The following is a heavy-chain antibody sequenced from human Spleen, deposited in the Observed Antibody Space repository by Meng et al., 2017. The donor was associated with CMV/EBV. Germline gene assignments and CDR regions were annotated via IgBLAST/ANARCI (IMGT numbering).Heavy chain of an antibody. CDR3: ARRDDSGGYTYGYFDF. V-gene: IGHV3-30*04. Sequence: GESLKISCAASGFTFSSYPMHWVRQAPGKGLEWVAVISSDGRNKYYADSVQGRFTISRSNSKSTLYLQMNSLKAEDTAVYYCARRDDSGGYTYGYFDFWGQGTLVTVSS. CDR2: ISSDGRNK. D-gene: IGHD5-18*01. CDR1: GFTFSSYP. J-gene: IGHJ4*02.